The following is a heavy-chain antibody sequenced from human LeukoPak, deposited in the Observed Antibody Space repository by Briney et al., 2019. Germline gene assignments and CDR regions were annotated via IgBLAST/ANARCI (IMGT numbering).Heavy chain of an antibody. V-gene: IGHV3-7*01. Sequence: GGSLRLSCAASGFTFSSYWMSWVRQAPGKGLEWVANIKQDGSEKYYVDSVKGRFTISRDNAKNSLYLQMNSLRAEDTAVYYCAKGKDKYYYYYYMDVWGKGTTVTVSS. J-gene: IGHJ6*03. CDR1: GFTFSSYW. CDR2: IKQDGSEK. D-gene: IGHD2-15*01. CDR3: AKGKDKYYYYYYMDV.